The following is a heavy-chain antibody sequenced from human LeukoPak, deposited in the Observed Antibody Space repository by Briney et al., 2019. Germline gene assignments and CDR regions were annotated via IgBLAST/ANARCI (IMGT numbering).Heavy chain of an antibody. D-gene: IGHD1-26*01. CDR2: IKPSKGDT. J-gene: IGHJ4*02. Sequence: SVKLSCKAYGYNFSGHYMQWVRQAPAQGLEWMGWIKPSKGDTKYAQNFQGRVTMTRDTSISTAYMELSTLRSDDTAVYYCASPPLSSAMYYAHWGQGTLVTVSS. CDR1: GYNFSGHY. V-gene: IGHV1-2*02. CDR3: ASPPLSSAMYYAH.